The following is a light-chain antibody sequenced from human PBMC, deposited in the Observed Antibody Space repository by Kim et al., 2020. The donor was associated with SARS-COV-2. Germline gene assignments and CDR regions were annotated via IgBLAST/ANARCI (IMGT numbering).Light chain of an antibody. J-gene: IGLJ3*02. Sequence: SSELTQDPAVSVALGQTVRITCQGDSLRNYHASWFHQKPGQAPVLVIYGDDKRPSGMPDRFSGSSSGNTASLTIAGAQAEDEAAYYCSSRDSSGNHWVFG. V-gene: IGLV3-19*01. CDR1: SLRNYH. CDR3: SSRDSSGNHWV. CDR2: GDD.